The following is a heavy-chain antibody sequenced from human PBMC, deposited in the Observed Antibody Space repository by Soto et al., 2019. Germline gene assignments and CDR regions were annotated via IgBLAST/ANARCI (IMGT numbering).Heavy chain of an antibody. CDR1: GGSISSSSYY. CDR2: IYYSGST. V-gene: IGHV4-39*01. D-gene: IGHD3-16*02. J-gene: IGHJ4*02. Sequence: SETLSLTCTVSGGSISSSSYYWGWIRQPPGKGLEWIGSIYYSGSTYYNPSLKSRVTISVDTSKNQFSLKLSSVTAADTAVYYFARLADHYDYIWGSYRGDYWGQGTLVTVSS. CDR3: ARLADHYDYIWGSYRGDY.